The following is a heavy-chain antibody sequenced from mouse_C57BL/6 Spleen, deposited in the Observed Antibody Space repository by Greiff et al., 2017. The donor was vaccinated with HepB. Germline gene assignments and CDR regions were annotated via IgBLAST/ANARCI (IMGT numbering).Heavy chain of an antibody. CDR2: IDPETGGT. V-gene: IGHV1-15*01. J-gene: IGHJ4*01. D-gene: IGHD2-4*01. CDR3: TRPLYDYELYYYAMDY. CDR1: GYTFTDYE. Sequence: QVQLQQSGAELVRPGASVTLSCKASGYTFTDYEMHWVKQTPVHGLEWIGAIDPETGGTAYNQKFKGKAILTADKSSSTAYMELRSLTSEDSAVYYDTRPLYDYELYYYAMDYWGQGTSVTVSS.